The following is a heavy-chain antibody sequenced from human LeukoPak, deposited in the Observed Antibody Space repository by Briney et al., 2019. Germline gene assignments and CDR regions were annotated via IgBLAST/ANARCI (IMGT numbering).Heavy chain of an antibody. CDR1: GFTLSSYN. D-gene: IGHD2-15*01. CDR3: AGLRVRGNCVASSCYAFDN. CDR2: ISGSSRTI. Sequence: PGGSLRLSCAASGFTLSSYNINWIRQAPGKRLEWVSYISGSSRTIYYADSVKGRFTISRDNAKNSLYLQMNSLRDEDTAMYYCAGLRVRGNCVASSCYAFDNWGQGTMVTVSS. V-gene: IGHV3-48*02. J-gene: IGHJ3*02.